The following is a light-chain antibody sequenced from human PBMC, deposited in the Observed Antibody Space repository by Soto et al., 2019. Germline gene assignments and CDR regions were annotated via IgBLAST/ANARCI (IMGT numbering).Light chain of an antibody. CDR2: GAS. J-gene: IGKJ1*01. V-gene: IGKV3-15*01. CDR1: QSVNTN. CDR3: QQYNNWPLT. Sequence: EVVMTQSPDTLSVSPGERATLSCRASQSVNTNLAWYQQKLGQAPRLLIYGASTRATGISARFSGSGSGTEFTLTISSLQSEDFAVYYCQQYNNWPLTFGQGTKVDIK.